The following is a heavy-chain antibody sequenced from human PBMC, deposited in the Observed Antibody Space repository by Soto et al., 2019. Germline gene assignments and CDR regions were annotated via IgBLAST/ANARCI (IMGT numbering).Heavy chain of an antibody. Sequence: QVQLQESGPGLVKPSETLSLTCTVSGGSISSYYWSWIRQPPGKGLEWIGYIYYSGSTNYNPSLKSRVTISVDTSKNQFSLKLSSVTAADTAVYYCARHSYCSSTSCYFYGYYYGMDVWGQGTTVTVSS. CDR3: ARHSYCSSTSCYFYGYYYGMDV. J-gene: IGHJ6*02. CDR2: IYYSGST. CDR1: GGSISSYY. V-gene: IGHV4-59*08. D-gene: IGHD2-2*01.